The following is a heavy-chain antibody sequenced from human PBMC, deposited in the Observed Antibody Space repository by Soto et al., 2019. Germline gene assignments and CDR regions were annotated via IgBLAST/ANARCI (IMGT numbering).Heavy chain of an antibody. V-gene: IGHV3-23*01. Sequence: DVQLLESGGGLVQPGGSLTPSCAASRFTFSDFAMSWVRQAPGKGLEWVSSIGGGGSDTYYADSVKGRFTISRDNSKNTLYLQMDSLRDEDTAVYYCAKDAVPYNGKWDWFDSWGQGTLVIVSS. CDR3: AKDAVPYNGKWDWFDS. J-gene: IGHJ5*01. CDR2: IGGGGSDT. D-gene: IGHD1-20*01. CDR1: RFTFSDFA.